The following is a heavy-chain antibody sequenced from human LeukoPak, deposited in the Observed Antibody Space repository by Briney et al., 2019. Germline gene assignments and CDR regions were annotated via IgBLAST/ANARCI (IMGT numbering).Heavy chain of an antibody. Sequence: SETLSLTCTVSGGSISSHYCSWVRQPPGKGRGWNGYIHYTGTTNYNPTVKSRVTISVDTSKNQFSLKLSSVTAAATAVYYCARGVYIAAAQYGYWGQGTLVTVSS. J-gene: IGHJ4*02. D-gene: IGHD6-13*01. CDR3: ARGVYIAAAQYGY. V-gene: IGHV4-59*11. CDR2: IHYTGTT. CDR1: GGSISSHY.